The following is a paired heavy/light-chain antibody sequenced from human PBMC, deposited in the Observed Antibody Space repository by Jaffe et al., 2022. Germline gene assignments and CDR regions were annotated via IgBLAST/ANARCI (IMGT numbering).Light chain of an antibody. Sequence: DIVMTQSPDSLAVSLGERATINCKSSHSVLYSSNNKNYLAWYQQKPGQPPKLLIYWASTRESGVPDRFSGSGSGTDFTLTINSLQAEDVAVYFCQQYYNTDPTFGGGTKVEIK. CDR3: QQYYNTDPT. CDR1: HSVLYSSNNKNY. CDR2: WAS. V-gene: IGKV4-1*01. J-gene: IGKJ4*01.
Heavy chain of an antibody. CDR3: AKPPYCSGGSCYSDWYFDL. CDR2: ISRVGTTT. CDR1: GFIFSRYG. V-gene: IGHV3-23*01. J-gene: IGHJ2*01. D-gene: IGHD2-15*01. Sequence: EVQLLDSGGGLVLPGGSLRLSCAASGFIFSRYGMSWVRQAPGKGLEWVSFISRVGTTTYYTDSVKGRFTISRDDSKNTLYLQMNSLRAEDTAIYYCAKPPYCSGGSCYSDWYFDLWGRGTLVTVSS.